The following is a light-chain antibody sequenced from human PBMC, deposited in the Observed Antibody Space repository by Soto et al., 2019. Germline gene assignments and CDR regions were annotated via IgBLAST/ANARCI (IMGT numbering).Light chain of an antibody. Sequence: DIQMTQSPSSLSASVGDRVTITCQASQDISNYLNWYQQKPGKAPKLLIYDASNLETGVPSRFSGGGSGTDFTFTISILQPEDIATYYCQQYDNLPYTFGQGNKLEIK. CDR1: QDISNY. CDR2: DAS. J-gene: IGKJ2*01. V-gene: IGKV1-33*01. CDR3: QQYDNLPYT.